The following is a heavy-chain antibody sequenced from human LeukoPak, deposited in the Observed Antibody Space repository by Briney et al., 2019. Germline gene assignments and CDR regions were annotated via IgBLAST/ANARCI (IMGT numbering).Heavy chain of an antibody. D-gene: IGHD3-10*01. CDR3: ARERWVRGVIILFDP. CDR1: GGSISSSSYY. V-gene: IGHV4-39*07. J-gene: IGHJ5*02. CDR2: IYYSGST. Sequence: ASETLSLTCTVSGGSISSSSYYWGWIRQPPGKGLEWIGSIYYSGSTNYNPSLKSRVTISVDTSKNQFSLKLSSVAAADTAVYYCARERWVRGVIILFDPWGQGTLVTVSS.